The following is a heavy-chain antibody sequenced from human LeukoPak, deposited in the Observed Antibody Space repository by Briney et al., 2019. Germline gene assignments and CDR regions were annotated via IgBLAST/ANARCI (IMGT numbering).Heavy chain of an antibody. J-gene: IGHJ3*02. CDR3: AKNLYNWNGNDAFDI. D-gene: IGHD1-20*01. CDR1: GFTFSSYA. V-gene: IGHV3-30-3*02. Sequence: GGSLRLSCAASGFTFSSYAMHWVRQAPGKGLEWVAVISYDGSNKYYADSVKGRFTISRDNSKNTLYLQMNSLRAEDTAVYYCAKNLYNWNGNDAFDIWGQGTMVTVSS. CDR2: ISYDGSNK.